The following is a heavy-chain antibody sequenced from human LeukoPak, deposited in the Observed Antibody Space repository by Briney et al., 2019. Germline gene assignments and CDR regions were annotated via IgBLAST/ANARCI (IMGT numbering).Heavy chain of an antibody. J-gene: IGHJ6*02. V-gene: IGHV3-23*01. D-gene: IGHD3-3*01. Sequence: GGSLRLSCAASGFTFSSYAVSWVRQAPGKGLECVSLISGSGGSTYYADSVKGRFTISRDNSKNTLFLQMNSLRAEDTAPYYCAKSVAIYFYYGLDVWGQGTTVTVSS. CDR2: ISGSGGST. CDR1: GFTFSSYA. CDR3: AKSVAIYFYYGLDV.